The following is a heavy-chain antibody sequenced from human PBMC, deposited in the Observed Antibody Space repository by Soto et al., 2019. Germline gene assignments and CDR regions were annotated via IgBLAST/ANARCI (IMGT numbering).Heavy chain of an antibody. CDR2: VLVAGST. CDR1: GFTCSSYD. Sequence: PGGSLRLSCAVSGFTCSSYDMSWVRQAPGKGLEWVSTVLVAGSTHYPDSVKGRFTISRDNSKNILYLQMNSLRAEDTALYYCAKDRYSTALDPPYYFDYWGLGTLVTVSS. J-gene: IGHJ4*02. V-gene: IGHV3-23*01. D-gene: IGHD5-18*01. CDR3: AKDRYSTALDPPYYFDY.